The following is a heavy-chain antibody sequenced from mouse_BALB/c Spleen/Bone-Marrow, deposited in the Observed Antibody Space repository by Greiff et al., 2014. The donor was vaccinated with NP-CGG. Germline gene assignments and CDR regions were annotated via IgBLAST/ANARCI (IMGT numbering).Heavy chain of an antibody. CDR3: ARRYGNYYFDY. J-gene: IGHJ2*01. CDR2: IHPYNDGT. D-gene: IGHD2-10*02. V-gene: IGHV1-14*01. Sequence: EVKLQESGPELVKPGASVKMSCKASGYTFTSYVMHWVKQKPGQGLEWIGYIHPYNDGTKYNEKFKGKATLPSDKSSSTAYMELSSLTSEDSAVYYCARRYGNYYFDYWGQGTTLTVSS. CDR1: GYTFTSYV.